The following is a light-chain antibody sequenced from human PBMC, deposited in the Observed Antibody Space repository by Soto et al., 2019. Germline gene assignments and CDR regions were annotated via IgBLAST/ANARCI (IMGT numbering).Light chain of an antibody. CDR3: QQYKVYPYT. Sequence: DIQMTQSPSTLSASIGDRVTITCRASQSLNGRLAWYQQKPGRPPKLLIYDVSFLESGVPSRFSGSGSGIDFNLTISSLRPDDFATFYCQQYKVYPYTFGQGARLDIQ. CDR2: DVS. J-gene: IGKJ2*01. V-gene: IGKV1-5*01. CDR1: QSLNGR.